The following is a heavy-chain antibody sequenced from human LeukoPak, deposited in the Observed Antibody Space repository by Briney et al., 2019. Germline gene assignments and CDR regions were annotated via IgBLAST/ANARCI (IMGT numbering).Heavy chain of an antibody. J-gene: IGHJ4*02. CDR3: ARGDDFLSGYSFGY. Sequence: SETLSLTCTVSGGSISTYYWSWIRQPPGKGLEWIGYVYYSGSTDYNPSLKSRVTMSVDTSKNQFSLKLTSVTAADTAVYYCARGDDFLSGYSFGYWGQGTLVTVSS. D-gene: IGHD3-3*01. V-gene: IGHV4-59*01. CDR1: GGSISTYY. CDR2: VYYSGST.